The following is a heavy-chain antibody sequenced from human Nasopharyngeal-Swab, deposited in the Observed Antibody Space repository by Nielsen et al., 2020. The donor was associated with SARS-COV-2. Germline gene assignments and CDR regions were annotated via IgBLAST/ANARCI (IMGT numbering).Heavy chain of an antibody. D-gene: IGHD1-26*01. CDR2: ISSSSSYI. V-gene: IGHV3-21*01. Sequence: GESLKISCAASGFTFSSYSMNWVRQAPGKGLKWVSSISSSSSYIYYADSVKGRFTISRDNAKNSLYLQMNSLRDEDTAVYYCARELLLDYWGQGTLVTVSS. CDR3: ARELLLDY. J-gene: IGHJ4*02. CDR1: GFTFSSYS.